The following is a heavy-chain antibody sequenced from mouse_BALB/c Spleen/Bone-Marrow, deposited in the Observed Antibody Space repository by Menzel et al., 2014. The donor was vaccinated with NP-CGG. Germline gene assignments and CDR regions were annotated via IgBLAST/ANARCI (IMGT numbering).Heavy chain of an antibody. D-gene: IGHD2-2*01. CDR1: GYTFTSYY. J-gene: IGHJ1*01. CDR3: TRSGTSWLRRSWYFDV. CDR2: INPSNGGT. V-gene: IGHV1S81*02. Sequence: VQVVESGAELVKPGASVKLSCKASGYTFTSYYMYWVKQRPGQGLEWIGEINPSNGGTNFNEKFKSKATLTVDKSSSTAYMQLSSLTSEDSADYYCTRSGTSWLRRSWYFDVWGAGTTVTVSS.